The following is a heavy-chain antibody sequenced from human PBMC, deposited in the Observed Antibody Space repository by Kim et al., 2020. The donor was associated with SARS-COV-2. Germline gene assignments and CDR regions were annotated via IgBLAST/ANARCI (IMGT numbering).Heavy chain of an antibody. CDR1: AFTFSDFY. Sequence: GGSLRLSCAASAFTFSDFYMSWIRQAPGKGLEWVSYISASNSYTNYADSVKGRFTISRDNAKSSLYLQMSTLRAEDTAVYYCARVLYGAGSHYYFDLWGQGTLVTVSS. CDR3: ARVLYGAGSHYYFDL. V-gene: IGHV3-11*05. J-gene: IGHJ4*02. CDR2: ISASNSYT. D-gene: IGHD3-10*01.